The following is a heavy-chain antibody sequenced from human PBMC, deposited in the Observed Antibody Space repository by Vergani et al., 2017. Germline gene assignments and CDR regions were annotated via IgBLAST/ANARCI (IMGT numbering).Heavy chain of an antibody. CDR2: IDHTGRP. CDR3: ARVNTETNGHLYYYYYMDV. Sequence: QVQLQQWGGGLLKPSETLSLTCVVNGASFTSYHWTWIRQSPGEGLEWVCDIDHTGRPDYNPSLKSRLTMSVDKSRNQFSLTLNSVTATDTAIYFCARVNTETNGHLYYYYYMDVWGQGTAVTVS. J-gene: IGHJ6*03. V-gene: IGHV4-34*01. D-gene: IGHD4-11*01. CDR1: GASFTSYH.